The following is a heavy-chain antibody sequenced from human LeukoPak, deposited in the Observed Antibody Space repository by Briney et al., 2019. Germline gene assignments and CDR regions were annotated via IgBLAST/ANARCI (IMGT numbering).Heavy chain of an antibody. Sequence: GRSLRLSCAGSAFTFAGYGMHWFRQNPGKGLEWVAVIAYDGSRAFYADSVKGRFTISRDNSKNTMSVQMDDLRAEDTAVYYCTRYNNDHFDYWGQGTLVTVSS. J-gene: IGHJ4*02. CDR3: TRYNNDHFDY. D-gene: IGHD1-14*01. V-gene: IGHV3-33*01. CDR1: AFTFAGYG. CDR2: IAYDGSRA.